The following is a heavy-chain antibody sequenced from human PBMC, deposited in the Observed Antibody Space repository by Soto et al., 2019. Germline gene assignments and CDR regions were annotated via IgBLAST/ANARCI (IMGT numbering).Heavy chain of an antibody. CDR2: ISYDGSNK. CDR1: GFTFSSYG. Sequence: GGSLRLSCAASGFTFSSYGMHWVRQAPGKGLEWVAVISYDGSNKHYADSVKGRFTISRDNSKNTLYLQMNSLRAEDTAVYYCAKEGITMVRGIGVSMDVWGQGTTVTVSS. D-gene: IGHD3-10*01. J-gene: IGHJ6*02. CDR3: AKEGITMVRGIGVSMDV. V-gene: IGHV3-30*18.